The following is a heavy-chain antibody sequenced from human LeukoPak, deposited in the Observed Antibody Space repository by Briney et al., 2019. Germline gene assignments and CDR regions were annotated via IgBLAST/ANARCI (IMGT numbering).Heavy chain of an antibody. CDR3: ARADSSGYYYGWFDP. D-gene: IGHD3-22*01. CDR1: GGSINSYY. V-gene: IGHV4-59*12. CDR2: IYYIGST. Sequence: SETLSLTCTVSGGSINSYYWSWVRQPPGKGLEWIGYIYYIGSTNYNPSLKSRVTISVGKSKNQFSLKLSSVTAADTAVYYCARADSSGYYYGWFDPWGQGTLVTVSS. J-gene: IGHJ5*02.